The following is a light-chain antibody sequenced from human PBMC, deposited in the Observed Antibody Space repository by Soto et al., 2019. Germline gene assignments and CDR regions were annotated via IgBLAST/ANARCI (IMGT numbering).Light chain of an antibody. CDR1: QSISSW. CDR3: LQDNSYSRT. V-gene: IGKV1-5*01. CDR2: DAS. J-gene: IGKJ1*01. Sequence: DIQISKSLSTLPAPVGDRVTITCRASQSISSWLAWYQQKPGKAPKLLIFDASSLKSGVPSRFSGSGSGTEFTLTISSLQPDDVATYYCLQDNSYSRTFGQGTKV.